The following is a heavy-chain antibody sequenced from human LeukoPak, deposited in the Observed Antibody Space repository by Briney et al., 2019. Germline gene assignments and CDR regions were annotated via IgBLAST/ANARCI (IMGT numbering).Heavy chain of an antibody. CDR2: ISAYNGNT. V-gene: IGHV1-18*01. D-gene: IGHD3-22*01. CDR3: ARSVSAYDSSGIDY. J-gene: IGHJ4*02. Sequence: ASVKVSCKASGYTFTSYGISWVRQAPGQGLEWMGWISAYNGNTNYAQKLQGRVTMTTDTSTSTAYMELRSLRSDDTAVYYCARSVSAYDSSGIDYWGQGTLVTVSS. CDR1: GYTFTSYG.